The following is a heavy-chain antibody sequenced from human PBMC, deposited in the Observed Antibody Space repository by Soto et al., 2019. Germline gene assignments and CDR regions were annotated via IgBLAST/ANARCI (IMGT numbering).Heavy chain of an antibody. Sequence: EVQLLESGGGLVQPGGSLRLSCAASGFTFSSYAMSWVRQAPGKGLEWVSAISGSGGSTYYADSVKGRFTISRDNSKNTLYLQMNSLRAEDTAVYYCANGGSIAPKNWYFDLWGRGTLVTVSS. CDR2: ISGSGGST. D-gene: IGHD6-6*01. CDR3: ANGGSIAPKNWYFDL. V-gene: IGHV3-23*01. J-gene: IGHJ2*01. CDR1: GFTFSSYA.